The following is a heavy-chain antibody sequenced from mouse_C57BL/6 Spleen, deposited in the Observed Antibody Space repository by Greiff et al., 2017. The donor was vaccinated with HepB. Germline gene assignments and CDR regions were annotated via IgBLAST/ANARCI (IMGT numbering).Heavy chain of an antibody. CDR2: ISSGGSYT. CDR3: ASETAQATFDY. V-gene: IGHV5-6*01. J-gene: IGHJ2*01. CDR1: GFTFSSYG. D-gene: IGHD3-2*02. Sequence: EVNVVESGGDLVKPGGSLKLSCAASGFTFSSYGMSWVRQTPDKRLEWVATISSGGSYTYYPDSVKGRFTISRDNAKNTLYLQMSSLKSEDTAMYYCASETAQATFDYWGQGTTLTVSS.